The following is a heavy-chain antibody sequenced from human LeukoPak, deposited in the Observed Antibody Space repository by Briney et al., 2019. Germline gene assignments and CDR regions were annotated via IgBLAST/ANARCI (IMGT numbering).Heavy chain of an antibody. CDR2: IYYGGST. D-gene: IGHD5-18*01. V-gene: IGHV4-59*08. CDR1: GASISDYY. Sequence: SETLSLTCTVSGASISDYYWSWIRQPPGKGLEWIGYIYYGGSTNYNPSLKSRVTISVDTSKNQFSLKLSSVTTADTAVYYCARHLTGYSYGFGAFDIWGQGTMVTVSS. CDR3: ARHLTGYSYGFGAFDI. J-gene: IGHJ3*02.